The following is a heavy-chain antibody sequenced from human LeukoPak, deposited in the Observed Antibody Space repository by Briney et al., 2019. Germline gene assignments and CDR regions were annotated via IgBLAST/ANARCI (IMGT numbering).Heavy chain of an antibody. CDR2: IYYTGTT. J-gene: IGHJ4*02. CDR3: ASGPITIFGVVIIGAYYFDY. V-gene: IGHV4-59*12. CDR1: GGSISIYY. Sequence: SETLSLTCSVSGGSISIYYWTWIRQIPGKGLEWIGYIYYTGTTNYNPLFESRATISVDTSKNQFSLKLTSVTAADTAVYYCASGPITIFGVVIIGAYYFDYWGQGTLVTVSS. D-gene: IGHD3-3*01.